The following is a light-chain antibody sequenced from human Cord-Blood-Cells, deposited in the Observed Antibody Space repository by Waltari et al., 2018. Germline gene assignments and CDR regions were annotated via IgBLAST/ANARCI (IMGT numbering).Light chain of an antibody. CDR1: QSISSD. Sequence: DIQMTQSPSSLSASVGDRVTITCRASQSISSDLNWYQQKPGKAPKLLISAASSLQSGVPSRVSGSGSWTDFTLTLSSLQPEDFSTYYCQQSYNTPRTFRQGTKVEIK. V-gene: IGKV1-39*01. J-gene: IGKJ1*01. CDR2: AAS. CDR3: QQSYNTPRT.